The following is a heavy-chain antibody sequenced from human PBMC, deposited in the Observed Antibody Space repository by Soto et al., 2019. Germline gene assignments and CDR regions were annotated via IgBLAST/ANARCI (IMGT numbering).Heavy chain of an antibody. V-gene: IGHV3-11*01. D-gene: IGHD3-22*01. CDR1: GFTFSDYY. CDR2: ISSSGSII. CDR3: ARVNGYYYYGMDV. Sequence: LRLSCAASGFTFSDYYMSWIRQAPGKGLEWVSDISSSGSIIYYADSVKGRFTISRDNAKNSLYLQMNSLRAEDTAVYYCARVNGYYYYGMDVWGQGTTVTVSS. J-gene: IGHJ6*02.